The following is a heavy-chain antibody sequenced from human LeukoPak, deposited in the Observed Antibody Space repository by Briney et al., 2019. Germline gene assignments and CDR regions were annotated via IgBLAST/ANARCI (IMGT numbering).Heavy chain of an antibody. CDR3: ARQSSSSFQYYFDY. CDR2: IYYSGST. CDR1: GGSISSGGYY. D-gene: IGHD6-6*01. J-gene: IGHJ4*02. V-gene: IGHV4-31*03. Sequence: SETLSLTCTISGGSISSGGYYWSWVRQHPGKGLEWIGYIYYSGSTYYNPSLKSRVTISVDTSKNQFSLKLSSVTAADTAVYYCARQSSSSFQYYFDYWGQGTLVTVSS.